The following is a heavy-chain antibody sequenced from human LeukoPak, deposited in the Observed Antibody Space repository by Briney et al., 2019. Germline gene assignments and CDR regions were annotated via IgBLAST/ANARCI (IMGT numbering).Heavy chain of an antibody. CDR3: ARGPGVAAAMGPPYYYYYYGMDV. D-gene: IGHD6-13*01. CDR1: GGSISGRRYY. J-gene: IGHJ6*02. Sequence: SETLSLTCSVSGGSISGRRYYWGWIRQPPGRGLEWIGSIHYEGATYYNPSLKSRVTMSVDTSKNQFSLKLSSVTAADTAVYYCARGPGVAAAMGPPYYYYYYGMDVWGQGTTVTVSS. V-gene: IGHV4-39*01. CDR2: IHYEGAT.